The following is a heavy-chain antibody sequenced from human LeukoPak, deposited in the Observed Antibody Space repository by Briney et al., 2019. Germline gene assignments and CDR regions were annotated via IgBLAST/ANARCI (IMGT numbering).Heavy chain of an antibody. V-gene: IGHV3-21*01. J-gene: IGHJ5*02. CDR2: ITGSSDFR. D-gene: IGHD2-21*02. CDR3: ARDSALEGRYCGGDCQGWFDP. CDR1: GFVFSDYV. Sequence: GGSLRLSCTASGFVFSDYVMNWVRQAPGKGLEWVGSITGSSDFRYHADSLKGRITISRDNARNSLYLQMNGLRVKDTAVYYCARDSALEGRYCGGDCQGWFDPWGQGTLVTVSS.